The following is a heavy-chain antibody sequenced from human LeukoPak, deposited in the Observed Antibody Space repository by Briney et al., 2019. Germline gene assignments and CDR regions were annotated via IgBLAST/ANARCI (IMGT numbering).Heavy chain of an antibody. CDR2: IYSGGST. J-gene: IGHJ4*02. D-gene: IGHD3-3*01. CDR3: AREGSGYYYFDY. CDR1: GFTVSSNY. Sequence: GGSLRLSCAASGFTVSSNYMSWVRQAPGKGLEWVSVIYSGGSTYYADSVKGRFTIPRDNSKNTLYLQMNSLRAEDTAVYYCAREGSGYYYFDYWGQGTLVTVSS. V-gene: IGHV3-66*01.